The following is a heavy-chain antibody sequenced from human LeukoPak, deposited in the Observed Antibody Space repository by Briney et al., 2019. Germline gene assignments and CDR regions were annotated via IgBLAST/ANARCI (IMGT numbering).Heavy chain of an antibody. J-gene: IGHJ4*02. V-gene: IGHV4-59*01. CDR1: GGSISSYY. CDR2: IYYSGST. D-gene: IGHD3-3*01. Sequence: SETLSLTCIVSGGSISSYYWSWIRQPPGKGLEWIGYIYYSGSTNYNPSLKSRVTISVDTSKNQFSLKLSSVTAADTAVYYCARGSYDFWSGYYFDYWGQGTLVTVSS. CDR3: ARGSYDFWSGYYFDY.